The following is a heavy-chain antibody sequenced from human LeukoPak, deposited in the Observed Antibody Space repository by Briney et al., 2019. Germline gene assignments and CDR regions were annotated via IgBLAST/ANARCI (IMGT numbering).Heavy chain of an antibody. D-gene: IGHD2-2*02. CDR2: IYPGDSDT. Sequence: GESLKISCKGSGYSFTSYWIGWVRQMPEKGLEWVGIIYPGDSDTRYSPSFQGQVTISADKSISTAYLQWSSLKAPDTAMYYCARHVSSCTSTSCYRGEVDYWGLGTLVTVSS. CDR3: ARHVSSCTSTSCYRGEVDY. CDR1: GYSFTSYW. V-gene: IGHV5-51*01. J-gene: IGHJ4*02.